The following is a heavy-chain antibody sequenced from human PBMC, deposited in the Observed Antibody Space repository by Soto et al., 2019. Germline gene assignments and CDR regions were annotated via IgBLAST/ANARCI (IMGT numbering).Heavy chain of an antibody. J-gene: IGHJ6*02. D-gene: IGHD6-13*01. CDR2: IYYSGST. V-gene: IGHV4-31*03. CDR3: ARDVSRIAAADYYYYYGMDV. CDR1: GGSISSGGYY. Sequence: QVQLQESGPGLVKPSQTLSLTCTVSGGSISSGGYYWSWIRQHPGKGLEWIGYIYYSGSTYYNPSRQGRVTISVDPSKNQFSLKLSSVTAADTAVYYCARDVSRIAAADYYYYYGMDVWGQGTTVTVSS.